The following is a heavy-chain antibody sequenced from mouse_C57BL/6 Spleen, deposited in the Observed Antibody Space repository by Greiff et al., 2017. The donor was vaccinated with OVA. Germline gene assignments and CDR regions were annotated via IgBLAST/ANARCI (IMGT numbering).Heavy chain of an antibody. J-gene: IGHJ3*01. CDR3: ARGALGPFAY. D-gene: IGHD4-1*01. CDR1: GYSITSGYY. Sequence: EVQLQESGPGLVKPSQSLSLTCSVTGYSITSGYYWNWIRQFPGNKLEWMGYISYDGSNNYNPSLKNRISITRDTSKNQFFLKLNSVTTEDTATYYCARGALGPFAYWGQGTLVTVSA. CDR2: ISYDGSN. V-gene: IGHV3-6*01.